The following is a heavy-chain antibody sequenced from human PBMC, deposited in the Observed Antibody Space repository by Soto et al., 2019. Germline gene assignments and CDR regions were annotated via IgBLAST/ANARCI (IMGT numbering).Heavy chain of an antibody. J-gene: IGHJ6*02. V-gene: IGHV3-48*01. Sequence: RLRWGASGGTFISLGRSWVSQAPGKGLEWVSYISSSSSTIYYADSVKGRFTISRDNAKNSLYLQMNSLRAEDTAVYYCATRVRYYYYYGMDVWGQGTTVTSP. D-gene: IGHD3-10*01. CDR2: ISSSSSTI. CDR3: ATRVRYYYYYGMDV. CDR1: GGTFISLG.